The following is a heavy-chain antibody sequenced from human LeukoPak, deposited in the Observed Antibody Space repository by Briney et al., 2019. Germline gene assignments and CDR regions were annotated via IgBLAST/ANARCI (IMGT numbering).Heavy chain of an antibody. J-gene: IGHJ4*02. CDR3: AREKASAGPHFEH. CDR2: NYNRGTT. Sequence: SETLSLTCFASGGSISTYYWSWIRQPPGQGLEWIGYNYNRGTTAYNPSLKSRVTISVDRSKNQFSLSLTSVTAADTAFYYCAREKASAGPHFEHWGRGILVTVSS. D-gene: IGHD6-13*01. V-gene: IGHV4-59*01. CDR1: GGSISTYY.